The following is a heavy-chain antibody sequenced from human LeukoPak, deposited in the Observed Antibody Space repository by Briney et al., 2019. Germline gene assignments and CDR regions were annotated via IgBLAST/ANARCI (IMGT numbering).Heavy chain of an antibody. J-gene: IGHJ5*02. CDR2: IDPSGGST. CDR3: ARVFGGYSYGSDWFDP. V-gene: IGHV1-46*01. Sequence: ASVKVSCKASGYTLTSYYLHWVRQAPGQGLEWMAIIDPSGGSTSHAQKFQGRVTMTRDTSASTVYMELSSLRSEDTAVYYCARVFGGYSYGSDWFDPWGQGTLVTVSS. CDR1: GYTLTSYY. D-gene: IGHD5-18*01.